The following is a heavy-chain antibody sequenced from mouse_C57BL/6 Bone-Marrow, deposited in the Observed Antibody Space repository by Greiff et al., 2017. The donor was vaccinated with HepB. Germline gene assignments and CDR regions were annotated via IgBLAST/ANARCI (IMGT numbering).Heavy chain of an antibody. D-gene: IGHD1-1*01. CDR1: GYTFTEYT. Sequence: QVQLQQSGAELVKPGASVKLSCKASGYTFTEYTIHWVKQRSGQGLEWIGWFYPGSGSIKYNERFKDKATLTADKSSSTVYMELSRLTSEDSAVYFCARHEDLDRFTTVVATGFDYWGQGTTLTVSS. CDR2: FYPGSGSI. CDR3: ARHEDLDRFTTVVATGFDY. J-gene: IGHJ2*01. V-gene: IGHV1-62-2*01.